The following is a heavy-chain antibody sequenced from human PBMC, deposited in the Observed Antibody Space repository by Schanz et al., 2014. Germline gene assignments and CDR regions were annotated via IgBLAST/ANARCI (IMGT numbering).Heavy chain of an antibody. D-gene: IGHD6-13*01. CDR3: ARLDSSSWYPRY. Sequence: GQLVESGGGLVQPGGSLRLSCAASGFTFSDYYMSWIRQAPGKGLEWVSYISSSGSYTNYADSVKGRFTTSRDNGKKSMYLQMNSLRAEDTAVYYCARLDSSSWYPRYWGQGTLVTVSS. CDR2: ISSSGSYT. J-gene: IGHJ4*02. CDR1: GFTFSDYY. V-gene: IGHV3-11*05.